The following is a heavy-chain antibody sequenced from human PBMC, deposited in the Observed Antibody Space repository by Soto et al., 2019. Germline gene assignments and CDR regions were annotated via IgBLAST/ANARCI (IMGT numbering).Heavy chain of an antibody. Sequence: SGPTLVNPTQTLTLTCNFSGFSLSTAGVGVAWIRQPPGKALEWLGVIYWNDDKRYSPSLKSRLSITKDTSKNQVVLTMTNMDPVDTATYFCAHTSYFDLCCFCFDFWSQGSLVTVSS. V-gene: IGHV2-5*01. CDR3: AHTSYFDLCCFCFDF. CDR2: IYWNDDK. CDR1: GFSLSTAGVG. J-gene: IGHJ4*02. D-gene: IGHD3-22*01.